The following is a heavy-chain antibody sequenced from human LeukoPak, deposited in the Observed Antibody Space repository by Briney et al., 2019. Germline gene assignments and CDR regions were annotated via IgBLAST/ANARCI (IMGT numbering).Heavy chain of an antibody. CDR1: GYTFTSYG. D-gene: IGHD1-26*01. CDR3: ARVGATQDLDY. J-gene: IGHJ4*02. CDR2: ISAYNGNT. V-gene: IGHV1-18*01. Sequence: GASVKVSCKASGYTFTSYGISWVRQAPGQGREWMGWISAYNGNTNYAQKLQGRVTMTTDTSTSTVYMELRSLRSDDTAVYYCARVGATQDLDYWGQGTLVTVSS.